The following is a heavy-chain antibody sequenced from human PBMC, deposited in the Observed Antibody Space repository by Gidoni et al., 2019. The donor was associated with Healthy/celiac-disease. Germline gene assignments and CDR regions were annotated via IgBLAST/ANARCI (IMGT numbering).Heavy chain of an antibody. D-gene: IGHD3-16*02. J-gene: IGHJ5*02. CDR2: FDPEDGET. V-gene: IGHV1-24*01. Sequence: QVQLVQSGPEVKKPGASVKVSCQVSGYTITELSMHWVRQAPGKGLEWMGGFDPEDGETIYAQQFQGRVTMTEDTSTDTAYMELSSLRSEDTAVHYCATGILITFGGVIVKGDWFDPWGQGTLVTVSS. CDR3: ATGILITFGGVIVKGDWFDP. CDR1: GYTITELS.